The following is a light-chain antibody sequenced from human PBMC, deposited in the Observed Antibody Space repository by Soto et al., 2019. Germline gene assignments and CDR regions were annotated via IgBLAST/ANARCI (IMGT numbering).Light chain of an antibody. Sequence: QSALTQSPSASGSPGQSVTISCTGTSSDIGGYNSVSWYQQHPGKAPKVMIYDVTKRPSGVPDRFSGSKSGNTASLDITGLQTGDEADYYCGTWDSNLRAVVFGAGTKVTVL. CDR3: GTWDSNLRAVV. V-gene: IGLV2-8*01. CDR2: DVT. CDR1: SSDIGGYNS. J-gene: IGLJ2*01.